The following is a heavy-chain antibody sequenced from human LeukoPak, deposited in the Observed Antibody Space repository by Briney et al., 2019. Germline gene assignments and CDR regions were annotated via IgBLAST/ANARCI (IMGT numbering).Heavy chain of an antibody. D-gene: IGHD1-14*01. Sequence: SETLSLTCTVSGGSISSGTYYWAWIRQPPGRGLEWIGTIYHSGSTYYNPSLKTRVTISVDTSKNQFFLNLTSLTAADTAVYYCARDRKYYYHMDVWGKGTTVTVSS. CDR1: GGSISSGTYY. CDR2: IYHSGST. J-gene: IGHJ6*03. V-gene: IGHV4-39*07. CDR3: ARDRKYYYHMDV.